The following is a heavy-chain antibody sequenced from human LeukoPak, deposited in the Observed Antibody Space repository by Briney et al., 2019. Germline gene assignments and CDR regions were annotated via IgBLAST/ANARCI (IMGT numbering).Heavy chain of an antibody. V-gene: IGHV1-2*06. CDR1: GYTFTGYY. CDR3: ARDGGFDI. CDR2: INPNSGGT. Sequence: ASVKVSCKASGYTFTGYYMHWVRQAPGQGLEWMGRINPNSGGTNYAQKFQGRVTMTRDTSITTAYMEVNSLTSDDTATYYCARDGGFDIWGQGTMVTVSS. D-gene: IGHD2-15*01. J-gene: IGHJ3*02.